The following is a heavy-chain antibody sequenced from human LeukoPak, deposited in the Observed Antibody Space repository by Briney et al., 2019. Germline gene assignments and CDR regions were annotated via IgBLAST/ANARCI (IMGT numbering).Heavy chain of an antibody. Sequence: ASVKLSCKASGYTYTNYGISWVRQAPGQGLEWMGWISGYNGHTNYAQKLQGRVTMTTHTSTSTAYMELRSLRSDDTAVYYCARAGHRKYYYDNAYDYWGQGTLVTVSS. J-gene: IGHJ4*02. CDR3: ARAGHRKYYYDNAYDY. CDR1: GYTYTNYG. D-gene: IGHD3-22*01. CDR2: ISGYNGHT. V-gene: IGHV1-18*01.